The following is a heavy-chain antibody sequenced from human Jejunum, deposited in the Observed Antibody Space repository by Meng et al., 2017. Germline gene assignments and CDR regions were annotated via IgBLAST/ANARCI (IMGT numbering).Heavy chain of an antibody. V-gene: IGHV4-4*02. D-gene: IGHD5-18*01. Sequence: QLRLQGSGPGLVKPSETLSLTCAVSGGSISSVYWWTWVRQSPGKGLEWIGEIYHSGSTNYNPSLKSRVTISVDKSKNQFSLKLTSVTAADTAVYYCARGGYYSFDYWGQGTLVTVSS. CDR1: GGSISSVYW. J-gene: IGHJ4*02. CDR3: ARGGYYSFDY. CDR2: IYHSGST.